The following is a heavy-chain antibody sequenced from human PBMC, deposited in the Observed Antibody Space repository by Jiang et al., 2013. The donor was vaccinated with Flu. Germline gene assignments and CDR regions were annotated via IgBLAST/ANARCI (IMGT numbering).Heavy chain of an antibody. D-gene: IGHD3-3*01. CDR3: ALLRYYDFWSGYDYFDY. CDR1: GFSLSTSGEG. J-gene: IGHJ4*02. CDR2: IYWNDDK. Sequence: KPTQTLTLTCTFSGFSLSTSGEGVGWIRQPPGKALEWLAVIYWNDDKRYRPSLKSRFTITKDTSKNQVVLTMTNMDPVDTATYYCALLRYYDFWSGYDYFDYWGQGTLVTVSS. V-gene: IGHV2-5*01.